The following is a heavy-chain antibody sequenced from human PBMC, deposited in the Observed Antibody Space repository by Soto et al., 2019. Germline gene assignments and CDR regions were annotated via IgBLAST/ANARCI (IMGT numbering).Heavy chain of an antibody. D-gene: IGHD6-19*01. CDR1: GFTLSSYW. Sequence: GGSLRLSCEASGFTLSSYWMSWIRQAPGKGLEWVANTRQDGGQSYLVDSVQGRFTISRDNAKNSVYLQMNSLRAEDTAVYYCVGDGSTGWHFDSWGQGTLVTVSS. CDR3: VGDGSTGWHFDS. J-gene: IGHJ4*02. V-gene: IGHV3-7*01. CDR2: TRQDGGQS.